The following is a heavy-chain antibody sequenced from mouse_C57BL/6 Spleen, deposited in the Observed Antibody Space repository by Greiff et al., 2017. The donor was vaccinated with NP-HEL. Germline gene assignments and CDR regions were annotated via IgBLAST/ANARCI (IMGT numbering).Heavy chain of an antibody. CDR3: ARWSSYWYFDV. CDR1: GYAFSSSW. CDR2: IYPGDGDT. V-gene: IGHV1-82*01. D-gene: IGHD1-1*01. J-gene: IGHJ1*03. Sequence: VQGVESGPELVKPGASVKISCKASGYAFSSSWMNWVKQRPGKGLEWIGRIYPGDGDTNYNGKFKGKATLTADKSSSTAYMQLSSLTSEDSAVYFCARWSSYWYFDVWGTGTTVTVSS.